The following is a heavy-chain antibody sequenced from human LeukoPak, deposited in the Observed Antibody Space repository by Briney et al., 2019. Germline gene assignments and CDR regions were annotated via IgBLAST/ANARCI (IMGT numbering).Heavy chain of an antibody. CDR3: AAAPMGAGWFDP. CDR1: GGSISSYY. D-gene: IGHD3-16*01. CDR2: IYHSGST. V-gene: IGHV4-59*01. J-gene: IGHJ5*02. Sequence: SETLSLTCTVSGGSISSYYWSWIRQPPGKGLEWIGCIYHSGSTNYNPSLKSRVTISVDTSKNQLSLKLNSVTAADTAVYYCAAAPMGAGWFDPWGQGTLVTVSS.